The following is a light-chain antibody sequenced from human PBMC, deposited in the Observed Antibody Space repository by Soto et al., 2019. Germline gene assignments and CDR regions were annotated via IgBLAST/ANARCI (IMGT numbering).Light chain of an antibody. J-gene: IGKJ3*01. CDR1: QSVSSY. CDR3: QQRSNWPPEGT. CDR2: DAS. V-gene: IGKV3-11*01. Sequence: EIVLTQSPATLSLSPGERATLSCRASQSVSSYLAWYQQKPGQAPRLLIYDASNRATGIPARFSGSGSGTDITLTISSLEPEDFAVYYCQQRSNWPPEGTFGPGTKVDIK.